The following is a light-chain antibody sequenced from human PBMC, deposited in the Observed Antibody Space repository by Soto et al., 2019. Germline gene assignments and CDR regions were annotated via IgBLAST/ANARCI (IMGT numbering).Light chain of an antibody. Sequence: EIVLTQSPGTLSLSPGERATLSCRASQSVSSSYLAWYQQKPGQAPRLLIYGASSRATGIPDRFSGSGSGTDFTLTISRLEPEDFAGYYCQQYGSLLTFGPGTKVDSK. CDR3: QQYGSLLT. V-gene: IGKV3-20*01. CDR2: GAS. CDR1: QSVSSSY. J-gene: IGKJ3*01.